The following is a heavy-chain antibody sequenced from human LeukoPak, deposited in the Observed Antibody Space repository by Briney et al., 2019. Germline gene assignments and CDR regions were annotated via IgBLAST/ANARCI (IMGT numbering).Heavy chain of an antibody. V-gene: IGHV2-5*01. CDR2: IYWNDNK. D-gene: IGHD3-16*01. CDR1: GFSLSTTGVG. Sequence: SGPTLVNPTQTLTLTCTFSGFSLSTTGVGVGWIRQPPGKALEWLAVIYWNDNKRYSTSLESRLTITRDTSKNQVALTMTNMDPVDTATYYCAHRFGFWGQGTLVTVSS. CDR3: AHRFGF. J-gene: IGHJ4*02.